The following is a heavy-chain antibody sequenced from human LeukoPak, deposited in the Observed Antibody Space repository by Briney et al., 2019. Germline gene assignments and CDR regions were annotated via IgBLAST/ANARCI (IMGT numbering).Heavy chain of an antibody. J-gene: IGHJ5*02. Sequence: SETLSLTCAVYGGSFSGYYWSWIRQPPGKGLEWIGEINHSGSTNYNPSLKSRVTVSVDTSKNRFSLKLNSVTAADTAVYYCARLGWLYGSGSMNWFDPWGQGTLVIVSS. CDR3: ARLGWLYGSGSMNWFDP. CDR1: GGSFSGYY. D-gene: IGHD3-10*01. CDR2: INHSGST. V-gene: IGHV4-34*01.